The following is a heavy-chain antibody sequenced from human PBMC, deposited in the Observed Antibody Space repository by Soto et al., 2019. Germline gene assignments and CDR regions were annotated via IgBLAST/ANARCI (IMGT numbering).Heavy chain of an antibody. Sequence: HVQLVQSGAEVKKPGSSVKVSCKASGGTFSSYTISWVRHAPGQGLQWMGRTNTILGIANYAQKCQGRVTITADKSTTAASMGLSSLRSEDTAVFYCARQVPDYFNYYYCYMDVWGKGTTVPVSS. D-gene: IGHD4-17*01. CDR3: ARQVPDYFNYYYCYMDV. CDR2: TNTILGIA. V-gene: IGHV1-69*02. J-gene: IGHJ6*03. CDR1: GGTFSSYT.